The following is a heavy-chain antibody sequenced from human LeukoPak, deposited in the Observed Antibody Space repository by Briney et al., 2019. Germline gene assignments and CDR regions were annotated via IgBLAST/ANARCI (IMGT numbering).Heavy chain of an antibody. CDR2: INHSGST. V-gene: IGHV4-34*01. J-gene: IGHJ5*02. CDR3: GRGVRFDP. CDR1: GGSFSGYY. Sequence: SETLSLTCAVYGGSFSGYYWSWIRQPPGKGLEWIGEINHSGSTNYNPSLKSRVIISVDTSKNQFSLKLSSVTAADTAVYYCGRGVRFDPWGQGTLVTVSS.